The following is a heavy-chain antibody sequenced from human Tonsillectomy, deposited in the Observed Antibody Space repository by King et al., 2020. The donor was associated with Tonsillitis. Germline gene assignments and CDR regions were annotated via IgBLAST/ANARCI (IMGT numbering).Heavy chain of an antibody. V-gene: IGHV4-34*01. CDR2: INHSGST. J-gene: IGHJ4*02. Sequence: VQLQQWGAGLLKPSETLSLTCAVHGGSFSGYYWSWIRQPPGKGLEWFGEINHSGSTNYNPSLKSRVTISVDTSKNQFSLKLSSVTAADTAVYYCARRNYYDSSGYRPVSDYWGQGTLVTVSS. CDR1: GGSFSGYY. D-gene: IGHD3-22*01. CDR3: ARRNYYDSSGYRPVSDY.